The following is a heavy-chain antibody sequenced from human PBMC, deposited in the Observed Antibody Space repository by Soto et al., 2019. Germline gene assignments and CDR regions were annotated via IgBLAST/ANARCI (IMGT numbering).Heavy chain of an antibody. V-gene: IGHV1-3*01. CDR1: GYTFSNYV. Sequence: ASVKVSCKASGYTFSNYVMNWVRQAPGQRLEWMGWINAGNGNTKYSQKFQGRDTITRDTSASTAYMELSSLRSEDTAVYYCAREMDYYDSSGHYINWFDPWGQGTQVTVSS. CDR2: INAGNGNT. CDR3: AREMDYYDSSGHYINWFDP. D-gene: IGHD6-19*01. J-gene: IGHJ5*02.